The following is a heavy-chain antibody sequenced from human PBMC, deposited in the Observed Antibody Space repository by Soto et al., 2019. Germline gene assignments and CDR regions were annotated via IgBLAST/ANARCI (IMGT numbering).Heavy chain of an antibody. V-gene: IGHV4-34*01. J-gene: IGHJ6*03. CDR2: INHSGST. CDR3: ASEYGSGSYYSYYMDV. D-gene: IGHD3-10*01. Sequence: PSETLSLTCAVYGGSFSGYYWSWIRQPPGKGLEWIGEINHSGSTNYNPSLKSRVTISVDTSKNQFSLKLSSVTAADTAVYYCASEYGSGSYYSYYMDVWGKGTTVTVSS. CDR1: GGSFSGYY.